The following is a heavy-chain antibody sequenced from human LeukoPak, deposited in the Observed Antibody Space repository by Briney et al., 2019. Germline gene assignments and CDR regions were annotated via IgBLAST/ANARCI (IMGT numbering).Heavy chain of an antibody. J-gene: IGHJ4*02. CDR3: ARDVYYGSGSPRLDY. Sequence: PGRSLRLSCAASGFTFSSYAMHWVRQAPGKGLEWVAVISYDGSNKYYADSVKGRFTISRDNAKNSLYLQMNSLRAEDTAVYYCARDVYYGSGSPRLDYWGQGTLVTVSS. V-gene: IGHV3-30*04. CDR1: GFTFSSYA. CDR2: ISYDGSNK. D-gene: IGHD3-10*01.